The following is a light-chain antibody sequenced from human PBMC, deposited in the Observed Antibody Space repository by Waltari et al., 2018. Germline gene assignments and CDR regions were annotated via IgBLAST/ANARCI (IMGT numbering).Light chain of an antibody. Sequence: QAALTQPRSVSGSPGQSVTISCTGTSSDIGGYNYVSWYQQHPGTAPKLIIYEVTKRPSGVSDRCSGSKSGNTASLTISGLQAEDEADYYCNSYAGSNTFLFGGGTRLTVL. CDR1: SSDIGGYNY. CDR3: NSYAGSNTFL. J-gene: IGLJ2*01. CDR2: EVT. V-gene: IGLV2-11*01.